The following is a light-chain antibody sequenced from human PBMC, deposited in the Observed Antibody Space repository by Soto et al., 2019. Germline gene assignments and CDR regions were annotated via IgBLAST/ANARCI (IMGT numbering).Light chain of an antibody. V-gene: IGLV2-14*01. CDR3: SSYTRSATLV. Sequence: QSALTQPASVSGSPGQSITISCTGTSSDVGGYEYVSWYQQHPGKAPKLMIYDVSDRPSGVSNRFSGSKSGNTASLTISGLQDEDEADYYCSSYTRSATLVFGGGTKLTVL. CDR1: SSDVGGYEY. CDR2: DVS. J-gene: IGLJ2*01.